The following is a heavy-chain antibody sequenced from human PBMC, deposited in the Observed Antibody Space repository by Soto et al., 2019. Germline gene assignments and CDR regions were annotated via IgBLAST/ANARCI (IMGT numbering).Heavy chain of an antibody. J-gene: IGHJ4*02. D-gene: IGHD3-10*01. Sequence: QVQLVQSGAEVKKPGGSVKVSCKASGYTFTSYGISWVRQAPGQGLEWMGWISAYNGNTNYAQKLQGRVTMTTDTSTSTAYMELRSLRSDDTAVYYCARGMSRLLCFGEPLPFDYWGQGTLVTVSS. CDR1: GYTFTSYG. CDR2: ISAYNGNT. V-gene: IGHV1-18*01. CDR3: ARGMSRLLCFGEPLPFDY.